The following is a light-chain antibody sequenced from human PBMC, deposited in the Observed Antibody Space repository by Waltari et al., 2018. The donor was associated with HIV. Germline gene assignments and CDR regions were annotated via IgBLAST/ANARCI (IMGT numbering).Light chain of an antibody. V-gene: IGKV4-1*01. CDR3: QQYYSTPLT. Sequence: VITQSLDSLAVSLGESATLNCESSQSCLYSPNIRSFLAWYQQKPGQPPKLLLYCASTRESAVPDRFSGSGSGTDFTLTISSLQAEDVAVYYCQQYYSTPLTFGGGTKVEIK. CDR2: CAS. CDR1: QSCLYSPNIRSF. J-gene: IGKJ4*02.